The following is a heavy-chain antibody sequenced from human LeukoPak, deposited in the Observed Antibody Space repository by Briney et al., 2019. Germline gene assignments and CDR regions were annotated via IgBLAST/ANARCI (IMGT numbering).Heavy chain of an antibody. J-gene: IGHJ5*02. CDR1: GFTFSSYW. V-gene: IGHV3-7*01. CDR2: INEDGSVK. CDR3: ARRLGLGFGEYSNNWFDP. D-gene: IGHD3-10*01. Sequence: GGSLRLSCAASGFTFSSYWMTWVRQAPGKGLEWVANINEDGSVKYYVDSVKGRFTISRDNAKNSLYLQMNSLRAEDTAVYYCARRLGLGFGEYSNNWFDPWGQGTLVTVSS.